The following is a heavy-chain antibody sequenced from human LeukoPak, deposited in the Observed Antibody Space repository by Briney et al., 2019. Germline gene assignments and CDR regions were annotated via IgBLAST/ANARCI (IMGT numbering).Heavy chain of an antibody. CDR3: ARTYIVVVPAAIRGVDYYYYYMDV. J-gene: IGHJ6*03. D-gene: IGHD2-2*02. CDR1: GGTFSSYA. Sequence: SVKVSCKASGGTFSSYAISWVRQAPGQGLEWMGRIIPILGIANYAQKFQGRVTITRNTSISTAYMELSSLRSEDTAVYYCARTYIVVVPAAIRGVDYYYYYMDVWGKGTTVTVSS. CDR2: IIPILGIA. V-gene: IGHV1-69*04.